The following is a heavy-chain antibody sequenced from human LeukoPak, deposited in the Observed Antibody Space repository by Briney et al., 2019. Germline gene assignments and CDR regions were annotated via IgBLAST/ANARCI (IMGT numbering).Heavy chain of an antibody. V-gene: IGHV1-2*02. CDR3: ARLIAAADASVDY. CDR1: GYTFTGYY. Sequence: ASVKVSCKASGYTFTGYYMHWVRQAPGHGLEWMGWINPNSGGTNYAQKFQGRVTMTSDTSISTAYMELSRLRSDDAAVYYCARLIAAADASVDYWGQGTLVTVSS. D-gene: IGHD6-13*01. J-gene: IGHJ4*02. CDR2: INPNSGGT.